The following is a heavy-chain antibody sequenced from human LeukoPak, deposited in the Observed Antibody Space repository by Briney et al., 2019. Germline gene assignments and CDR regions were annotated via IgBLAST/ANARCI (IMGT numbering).Heavy chain of an antibody. Sequence: SETLSLTCTVSGGSISSYYWSWIRQPPGKGLEWIVYIYYSGSTNYNPSLKSRVTISVDTSKNQFSLKLSSVTAADTAVYYCARVDLDYGMDVWGQGTTVTVSS. V-gene: IGHV4-59*01. J-gene: IGHJ6*02. CDR1: GGSISSYY. CDR3: ARVDLDYGMDV. CDR2: IYYSGST.